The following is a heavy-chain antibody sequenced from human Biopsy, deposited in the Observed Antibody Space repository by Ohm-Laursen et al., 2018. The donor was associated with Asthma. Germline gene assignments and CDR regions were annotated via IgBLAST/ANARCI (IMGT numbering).Heavy chain of an antibody. J-gene: IGHJ4*02. CDR1: YGSITSGGYY. CDR3: ARAQDYYDSRGYYRSFDY. Sequence: SETLSLTCIVSYGSITSGGYYWTWNRQHPGKGLEWIGFIYYSGSTYYNPSLKSRVSISIDTSKNQFSLKLSSVTAADTAVYYCARAQDYYDSRGYYRSFDYWGQGTLVTVSS. D-gene: IGHD3-22*01. CDR2: IYYSGST. V-gene: IGHV4-31*03.